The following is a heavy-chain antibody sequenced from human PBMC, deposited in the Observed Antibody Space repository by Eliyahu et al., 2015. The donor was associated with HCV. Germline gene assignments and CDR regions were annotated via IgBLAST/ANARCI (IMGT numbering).Heavy chain of an antibody. J-gene: IGHJ4*02. CDR1: GFXFINAW. Sequence: EVQLVESGGGLVNPGGSLRLSCAASGFXFINAWMNWVRRAPGKGLEXVXXIKXKADGETTDYAAPVRGRFSMSRDDSKNTLYLELNSLKTEDTAVYYCAAASGYSLKYWGQGTLVTVSS. D-gene: IGHD3-22*01. V-gene: IGHV3-15*01. CDR3: AAASGYSLKY. CDR2: IKXKADGETT.